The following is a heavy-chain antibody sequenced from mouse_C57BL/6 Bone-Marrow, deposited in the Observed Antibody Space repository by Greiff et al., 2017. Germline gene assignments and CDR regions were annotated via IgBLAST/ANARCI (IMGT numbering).Heavy chain of an antibody. J-gene: IGHJ4*01. D-gene: IGHD1-1*01. V-gene: IGHV1-69*01. Sequence: VQLQQPGAELVMPGASVKLSCKASGYTFTSYWMHWVKQRPGQGLEWIGEIDPSDSYTNYNQKFKGKSTLTVDESSSTAYMQLSSLTSEDSAVYYCARITTVVADAMDYWGQGTSVTVSS. CDR3: ARITTVVADAMDY. CDR1: GYTFTSYW. CDR2: IDPSDSYT.